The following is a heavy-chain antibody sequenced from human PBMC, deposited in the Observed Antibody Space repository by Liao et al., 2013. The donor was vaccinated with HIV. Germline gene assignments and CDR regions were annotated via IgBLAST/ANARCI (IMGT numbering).Heavy chain of an antibody. D-gene: IGHD1-1*01. J-gene: IGHJ5*02. CDR1: GASISSGSYF. CDR2: VYYSGST. CDR3: ARDRGHGIPVFGPAFDP. Sequence: QLQLQESGPGLVKPSGTLSLTCTVSGASISSGSYFWGWIRQAPGKGLEWIGSVYYSGSTYFNPSLKSRATISLDTSKTQFSLTLRSVTAADTAVYYCARDRGHGIPVFGPAFDPWGPGILVSVSS. V-gene: IGHV4-39*07.